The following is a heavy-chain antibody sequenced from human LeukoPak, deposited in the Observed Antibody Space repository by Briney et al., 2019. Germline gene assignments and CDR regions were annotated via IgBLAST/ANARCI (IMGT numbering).Heavy chain of an antibody. CDR3: ARDGHGVPLDY. CDR1: GFTFSGFS. CDR2: IKQDGSER. Sequence: GGSLRLSCAASGFTFSGFSMSWVRQSPTKGLEWEANIKQDGSERYYVDSVKGRFTISRDNAKNSLSLQMNNLRVEDTAVYYCARDGHGVPLDYWGQGTLVTVSP. J-gene: IGHJ4*02. D-gene: IGHD4-17*01. V-gene: IGHV3-7*01.